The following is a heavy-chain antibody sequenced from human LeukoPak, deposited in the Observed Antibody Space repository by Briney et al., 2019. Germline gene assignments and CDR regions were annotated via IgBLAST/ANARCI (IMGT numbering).Heavy chain of an antibody. J-gene: IGHJ5*02. CDR3: AREQYYYGSGSYDNWFDP. D-gene: IGHD3-10*01. V-gene: IGHV4-4*02. CDR2: IYHSGST. Sequence: SGTLSLTCAVSGGSISSSNWWSWVRQPPGKGLEWIGEIYHSGSTNYNPSLKSRVTISVDKSKNQFSLKLSSVTAADTAVYYCAREQYYYGSGSYDNWFDPWGQGTLVTVSS. CDR1: GGSISSSNW.